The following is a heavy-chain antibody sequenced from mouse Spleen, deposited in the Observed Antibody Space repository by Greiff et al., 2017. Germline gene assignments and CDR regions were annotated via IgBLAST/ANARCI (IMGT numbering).Heavy chain of an antibody. D-gene: IGHD2-4*01. J-gene: IGHJ4*01. CDR1: GYTFTSYW. V-gene: IGHV1-59*01. CDR3: ARKGLRRDAMDY. Sequence: VQLQQPGAELVRPGTSVKLSCKASGYTFTSYWMHWVQQRPGQGLEWIGVIDPSDSYTNYNQKFKGKATLTVDTSSSTAYMQLSSLTSEDSAVYYCARKGLRRDAMDYWGQGTSVTVSS. CDR2: IDPSDSYT.